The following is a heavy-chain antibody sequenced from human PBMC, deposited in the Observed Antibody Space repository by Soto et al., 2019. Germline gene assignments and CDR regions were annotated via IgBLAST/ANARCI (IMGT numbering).Heavy chain of an antibody. CDR1: GGSISSDGYY. J-gene: IGHJ4*02. CDR2: IYYSGST. D-gene: IGHD4-4*01. V-gene: IGHV4-31*03. CDR3: ARAPYSTPFDY. Sequence: PSETLSLTCTVSGGSISSDGYYWSWIRQHPGKGLEWIGYIYYSGSTYYNPSLKSRVTISVDTSKNQFSLKLSSVTAADTAVYYCARAPYSTPFDYWGQGTLVTVSS.